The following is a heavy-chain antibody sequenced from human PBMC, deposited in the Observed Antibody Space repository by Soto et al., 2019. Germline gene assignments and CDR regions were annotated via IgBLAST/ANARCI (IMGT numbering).Heavy chain of an antibody. D-gene: IGHD1-1*01. CDR1: GFHLDDSP. CDR3: ARDLGWNDLLNTYYYSMDV. CDR2: FYRGGST. V-gene: IGHV3-53*02. J-gene: IGHJ6*02. Sequence: EVQLVETGGGLIQPGGPRGFSWKVAGFHLDDSPLSCFRQPPGKGLRWVSVFYRGGSTDYADSVKGRVTVSRDTFKNTLFLQMDSLTVEDTAVYFCARDLGWNDLLNTYYYSMDVWGQGTTVTVS.